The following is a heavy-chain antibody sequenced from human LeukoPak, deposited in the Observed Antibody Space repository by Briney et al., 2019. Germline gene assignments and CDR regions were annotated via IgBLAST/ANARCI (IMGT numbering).Heavy chain of an antibody. V-gene: IGHV4-59*01. J-gene: IGHJ4*02. Sequence: SETLSLTCTVSGGSISSYYWSWIRQPPGKGLEWIGYVYYSGSTNYNPSLKSRVTISVDTSKNQFSLKLSSVTAADTAVYYCARTTAAGTFPFDYWGQGTLVTVSS. CDR1: GGSISSYY. CDR3: ARTTAAGTFPFDY. CDR2: VYYSGST. D-gene: IGHD6-13*01.